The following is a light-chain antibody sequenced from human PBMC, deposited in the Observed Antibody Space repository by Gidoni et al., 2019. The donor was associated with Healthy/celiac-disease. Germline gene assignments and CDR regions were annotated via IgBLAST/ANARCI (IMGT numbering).Light chain of an antibody. CDR2: AAS. CDR3: QQYYSYPPIT. Sequence: AIRMTQSPSSFSASTGDRVTITCRASQGISSYLAWYQQKPGKAPKLLIYAASTLQSGVPSRFSGSGSGTDCTLTISCLQSEDFATYYCQQYYSYPPITFGPGTKVDIK. V-gene: IGKV1-8*01. CDR1: QGISSY. J-gene: IGKJ3*01.